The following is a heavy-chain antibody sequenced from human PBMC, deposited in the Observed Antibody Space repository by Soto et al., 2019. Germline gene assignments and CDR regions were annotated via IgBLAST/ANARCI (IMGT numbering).Heavy chain of an antibody. V-gene: IGHV4-59*01. CDR3: AGGGVAARKGRWFDP. CDR1: GGSISGYY. D-gene: IGHD6-25*01. Sequence: SETRSLTCTVSGGSISGYYLGWIRQPPGKGLEWIGYIHYSGSTNYNPSLRSRVTISVDTPKNQFSLKVNSMTAADTAIYYCAGGGVAARKGRWFDPWGQGTLVTVSS. CDR2: IHYSGST. J-gene: IGHJ5*02.